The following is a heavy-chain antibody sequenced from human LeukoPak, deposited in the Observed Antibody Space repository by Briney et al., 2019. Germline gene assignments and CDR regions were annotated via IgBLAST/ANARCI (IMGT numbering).Heavy chain of an antibody. D-gene: IGHD1-26*01. Sequence: GWSLRLSCAASGLTFDDYAMHWVRQAPGKGLEWVSGISWSSDSITYADSVKGRFTISRDHAKNSLYLEMNSLRGEDTALYYCAAVGIGFFDYWGQGILVTVSS. CDR1: GLTFDDYA. CDR2: ISWSSDSI. CDR3: AAVGIGFFDY. V-gene: IGHV3-9*01. J-gene: IGHJ4*02.